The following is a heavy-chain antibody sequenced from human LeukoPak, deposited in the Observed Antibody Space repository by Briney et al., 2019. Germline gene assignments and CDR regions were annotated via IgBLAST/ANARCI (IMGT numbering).Heavy chain of an antibody. Sequence: PGGSLRLSCAASGFTFSSYAMSWVRQAPGKGLEWVSAISGSGGSTYYADSVKGRFTISRDNSKNTLYLQMNSLRAEDTAVYYCAEDSQGYSGYDYWGQGTLVTVSS. D-gene: IGHD5-12*01. CDR1: GFTFSSYA. CDR2: ISGSGGST. CDR3: AEDSQGYSGYDY. J-gene: IGHJ4*02. V-gene: IGHV3-23*01.